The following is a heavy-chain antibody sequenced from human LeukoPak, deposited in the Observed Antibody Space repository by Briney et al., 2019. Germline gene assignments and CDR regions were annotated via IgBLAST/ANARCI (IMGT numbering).Heavy chain of an antibody. V-gene: IGHV1-18*01. Sequence: ASVTVSCTASGYTFTSYGISWVRQAPEQGLEWMGWISAYNGNTNYAQKLQGRVTMTTDTSTSTAYMELRSLRSDDTAVYYCARWDELSLRYYGMDVWGQGTTVTVSS. CDR2: ISAYNGNT. CDR3: ARWDELSLRYYGMDV. D-gene: IGHD1-7*01. CDR1: GYTFTSYG. J-gene: IGHJ6*02.